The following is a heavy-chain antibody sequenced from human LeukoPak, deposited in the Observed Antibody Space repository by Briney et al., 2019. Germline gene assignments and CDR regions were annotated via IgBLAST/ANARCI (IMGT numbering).Heavy chain of an antibody. CDR2: IYYSGST. CDR3: ARLLGGTMVRGVIFWFDP. V-gene: IGHV4-59*01. CDR1: GGSITSYY. D-gene: IGHD3-10*01. J-gene: IGHJ5*02. Sequence: SETLSLTCTVSGGSITSYYWSWIRQPPGKGLEWIGYIYYSGSTNYNPSLKSRVTISVDTSKNQFSLKLSSVTAADTAVYYCARLLGGTMVRGVIFWFDPWGQGTLVTVSS.